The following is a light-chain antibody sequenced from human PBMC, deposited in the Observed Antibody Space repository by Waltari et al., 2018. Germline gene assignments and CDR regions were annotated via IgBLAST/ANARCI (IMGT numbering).Light chain of an antibody. V-gene: IGKV1-5*03. Sequence: DIQMTQFPSTLSAQVGDSVTLTGRASQSVGSWLAWYQQKPGKAPKFLIYKASSLESGVPSRFSGSGSGTEFTLTISSLQPDDFAIYYCQQYYSYYSFGQGTKLEIK. CDR1: QSVGSW. CDR3: QQYYSYYS. CDR2: KAS. J-gene: IGKJ2*03.